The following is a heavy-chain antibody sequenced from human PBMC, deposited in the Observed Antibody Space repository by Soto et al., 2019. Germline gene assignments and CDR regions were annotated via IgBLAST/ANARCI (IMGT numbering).Heavy chain of an antibody. CDR1: GGSISSSSYY. D-gene: IGHD3-3*01. V-gene: IGHV4-39*01. Sequence: QLQLQESGPGLVKPSETLSLTCTVSGGSISSSSYYWGWIRQPPGKGLEWIGSIYYSGSTYYNPSLKSRVTISVDTSKNQFSLKLSSVTAADTAVYYCASRVLRFLEWSNRFDPWGQGTLVTVSS. CDR2: IYYSGST. J-gene: IGHJ5*02. CDR3: ASRVLRFLEWSNRFDP.